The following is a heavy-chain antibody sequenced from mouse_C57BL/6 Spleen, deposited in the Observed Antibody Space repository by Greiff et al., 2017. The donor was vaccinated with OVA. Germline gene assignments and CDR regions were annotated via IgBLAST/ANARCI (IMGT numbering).Heavy chain of an antibody. CDR3: ARDLLR. CDR2: ISDGGSYT. CDR1: GFTFSSYA. J-gene: IGHJ3*02. Sequence: EVQGVESGGGLVKPGGSLKLSCAASGFTFSSYAMSWVRQTPEKRLEWVATISDGGSYTYYPDNVKGRFTISRDNAKNNLYLQMSHLKSEDTAMYYCARDLLRWGQGTLVTVSA. V-gene: IGHV5-4*01. D-gene: IGHD1-1*01.